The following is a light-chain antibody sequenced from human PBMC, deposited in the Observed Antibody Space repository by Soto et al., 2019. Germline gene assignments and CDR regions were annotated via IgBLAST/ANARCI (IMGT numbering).Light chain of an antibody. V-gene: IGKV3-20*01. Sequence: IVLTQSPGTLSLSPMEIATLSFMASQSVSSSYLAWYQQKPGQAPRLLIYGASSRATGIPDRFSGSGSGTDFTLTISRLEPEDFATYYCQQYGNSPQTFGQGTKVDI. J-gene: IGKJ1*01. CDR1: QSVSSSY. CDR3: QQYGNSPQT. CDR2: GAS.